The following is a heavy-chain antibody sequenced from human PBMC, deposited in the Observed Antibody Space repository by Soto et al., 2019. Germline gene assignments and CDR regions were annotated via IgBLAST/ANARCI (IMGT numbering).Heavy chain of an antibody. J-gene: IGHJ4*02. CDR2: IKQDGSEK. D-gene: IGHD1-26*01. Sequence: GSLRLSCAASGFTFSSYWMSWVRQAQGKGLEWVANIKQDGSEKYYVDSVKGRFTISRDNAKNTLYLQMSSLRAEDTAVYYCAKGGGSYPFAYWGQGTLVPVSS. CDR1: GFTFSSYW. V-gene: IGHV3-7*05. CDR3: AKGGGSYPFAY.